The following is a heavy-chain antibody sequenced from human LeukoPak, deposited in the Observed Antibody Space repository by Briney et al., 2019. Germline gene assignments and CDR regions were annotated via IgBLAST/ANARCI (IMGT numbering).Heavy chain of an antibody. J-gene: IGHJ4*02. Sequence: SETLSLTCTVSGGSISSYYWSWIRQPPGKGLEWLGYIYYSGSTNYNPSLKSRVTISVDTSKNQFSLKLSSVTAADTAVYYCARDLRYGELTTFDYWGQGTLVTVSS. CDR1: GGSISSYY. CDR3: ARDLRYGELTTFDY. CDR2: IYYSGST. D-gene: IGHD1-26*01. V-gene: IGHV4-59*12.